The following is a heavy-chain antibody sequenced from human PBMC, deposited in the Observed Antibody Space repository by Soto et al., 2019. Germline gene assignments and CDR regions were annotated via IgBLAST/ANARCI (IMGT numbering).Heavy chain of an antibody. CDR2: ISGSGGST. D-gene: IGHD2-8*01. CDR1: GFTFSSYA. Sequence: PGGSLRLSCAASGFTFSSYAMSWVRQAPGKGLEWVSAISGSGGSTYYADSVKGRFTISRDNSKNTLYLQMNSLRAEDTAVYYCAKDRRDCTNGVCYNPYYYYGMDVWGQGTTVTVSS. CDR3: AKDRRDCTNGVCYNPYYYYGMDV. V-gene: IGHV3-23*01. J-gene: IGHJ6*02.